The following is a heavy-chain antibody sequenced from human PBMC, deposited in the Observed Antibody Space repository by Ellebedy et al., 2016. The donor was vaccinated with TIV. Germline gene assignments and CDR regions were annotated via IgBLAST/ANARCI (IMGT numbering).Heavy chain of an antibody. CDR1: GFTFGDYY. V-gene: IGHV3-7*01. D-gene: IGHD4-17*01. Sequence: GGSLRLSCAVSGFTFGDYYTSWIRQAPGKGLEWVANINEDGTKKHYVDSVRGRFTISRDYAGNSLFLQMNSLGAEDTAVYYCARAIYGASYLWGRGTLVTVSS. J-gene: IGHJ2*01. CDR2: INEDGTKK. CDR3: ARAIYGASYL.